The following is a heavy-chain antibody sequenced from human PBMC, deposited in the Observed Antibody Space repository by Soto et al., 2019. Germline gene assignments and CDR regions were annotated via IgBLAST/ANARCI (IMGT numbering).Heavy chain of an antibody. J-gene: IGHJ6*02. V-gene: IGHV1-18*01. D-gene: IGHD1-26*01. Sequence: QVQLVQSGAEVKKPGASVKVSCKASGYTFTSYGISWVRQAPGQGLEWMGWISAYNGNTNYAQKLQGRVTMTTDTSTSTAYMELRSLRSDDTAVYYCARDSGAPNRWGVVHYYGMDVWGQGTTVTVSS. CDR3: ARDSGAPNRWGVVHYYGMDV. CDR2: ISAYNGNT. CDR1: GYTFTSYG.